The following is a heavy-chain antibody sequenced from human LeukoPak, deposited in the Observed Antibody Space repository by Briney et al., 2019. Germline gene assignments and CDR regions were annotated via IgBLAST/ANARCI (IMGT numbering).Heavy chain of an antibody. D-gene: IGHD3-9*01. CDR3: ARGYYDILTGYYRGSWFDS. Sequence: GASVKVSCKASGYTFTRYGISWVRQAPGQGLEWMGWISAHKGNTNNEQKFQGRVSITTDTSTSTAYMELRSLRSDDTAVYYCARGYYDILTGYYRGSWFDSCGQGTLVTVSS. V-gene: IGHV1-18*01. CDR1: GYTFTRYG. CDR2: ISAHKGNT. J-gene: IGHJ5*01.